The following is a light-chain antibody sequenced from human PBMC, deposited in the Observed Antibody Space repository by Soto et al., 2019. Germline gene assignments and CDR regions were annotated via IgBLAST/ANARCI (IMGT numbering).Light chain of an antibody. V-gene: IGLV1-44*01. CDR3: AAWDDSLNGHYV. J-gene: IGLJ1*01. Sequence: QSVLTQPPSASGTPGQRVTISYSGSSSNIGSNTVNWYQQLPGTAPKLLIYSNNQRPSGVPDRFSVSKSGTSASLAISGLQSEDEADYYCAAWDDSLNGHYVFGTGTKVTVL. CDR1: SSNIGSNT. CDR2: SNN.